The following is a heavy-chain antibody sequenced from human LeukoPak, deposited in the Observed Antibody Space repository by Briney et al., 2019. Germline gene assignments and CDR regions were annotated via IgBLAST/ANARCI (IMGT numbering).Heavy chain of an antibody. D-gene: IGHD4-23*01. J-gene: IGHJ3*02. CDR3: ARDTVVTAGRGAYDI. V-gene: IGHV1-46*01. CDR1: GYTFTSYY. Sequence: AASVKVSRKASGYTFTSYYMHWVRQAPGQGLEWMGIINPSGGSTSYAQKFQGRVTMTRDTSTSTVYMELSSLRSEDTAVYYCARDTVVTAGRGAYDIWGQGTMVTVSS. CDR2: INPSGGST.